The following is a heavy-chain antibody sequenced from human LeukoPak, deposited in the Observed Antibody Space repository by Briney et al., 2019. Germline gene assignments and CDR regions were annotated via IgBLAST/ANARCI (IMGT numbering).Heavy chain of an antibody. Sequence: GRSLRLSCAASRFTFTSYSMNWVRPAPGEGLEWVSSIRSSGGYIYYADSGKGRFTISRDNSKNTLYLQMNSLRAEDTAVYYCAKGPQGYYDILTGYYFHYYFDYWGQGTLVTVSS. CDR3: AKGPQGYYDILTGYYFHYYFDY. CDR2: IRSSGGYI. CDR1: RFTFTSYS. V-gene: IGHV3-21*04. D-gene: IGHD3-9*01. J-gene: IGHJ4*02.